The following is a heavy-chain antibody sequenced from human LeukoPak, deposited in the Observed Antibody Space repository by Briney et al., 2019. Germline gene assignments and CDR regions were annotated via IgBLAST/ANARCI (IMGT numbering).Heavy chain of an antibody. CDR1: GYTFTSYG. V-gene: IGHV1-18*01. Sequence: ASVKVSCKASGYTFTSYGISWVRQAPGQGLEWMGWISAYNGNTNYAQKLQGRVTMTTDISTSTAYMELRSLRSDDTAVYYCARDLKLLGIAALIYWGQGTLVTVSS. CDR3: ARDLKLLGIAALIY. D-gene: IGHD6-6*01. J-gene: IGHJ4*02. CDR2: ISAYNGNT.